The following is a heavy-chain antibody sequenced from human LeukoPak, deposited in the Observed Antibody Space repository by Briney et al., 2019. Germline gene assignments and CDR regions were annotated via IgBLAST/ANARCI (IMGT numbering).Heavy chain of an antibody. J-gene: IGHJ6*02. D-gene: IGHD1-26*01. CDR2: ISGSGGST. V-gene: IGHV3-23*01. CDR1: GFTFSNYA. CDR3: AKDLPFIVGATWYYYYGMDV. Sequence: PGGSLRLSCAASGFTFSNYAMSWVRQAPGKGLEWVSSISGSGGSTYYADSVKGRFTISRDNSKNTLYLQMSSLRAEDTAVYYCAKDLPFIVGATWYYYYGMDVWGQGTTVTVSS.